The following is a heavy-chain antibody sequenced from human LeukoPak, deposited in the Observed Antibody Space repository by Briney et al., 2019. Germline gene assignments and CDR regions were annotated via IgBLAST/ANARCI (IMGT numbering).Heavy chain of an antibody. V-gene: IGHV4-34*01. J-gene: IGHJ5*02. CDR2: INHSGST. D-gene: IGHD6-19*01. Sequence: SETLSLTCAVYGGSFSGYYWSWIRQPPGKGLEWIGEINHSGSTNYNPSLKSRVTISVDTSKNQFSLKLSSVTAADTAVYYCARGRLGYSSGWYDFGVNNWFDPWGQGTLVIVSS. CDR1: GGSFSGYY. CDR3: ARGRLGYSSGWYDFGVNNWFDP.